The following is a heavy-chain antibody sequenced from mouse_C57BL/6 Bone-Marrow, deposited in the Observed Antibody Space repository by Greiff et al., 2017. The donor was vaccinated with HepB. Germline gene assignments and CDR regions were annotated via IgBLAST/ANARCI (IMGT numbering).Heavy chain of an antibody. Sequence: EVNLVESGGGLVQPGGSLKLSCAASGFTFSDYYMYWVRQTPEKRLEWVAYISNGGGSTYYPDTVKGRFTISRDNAKNTLYLQMSRRKSEDTAMYYCARSLTGGVLHYYAMDYWGQGTSVTVSS. D-gene: IGHD4-1*01. CDR3: ARSLTGGVLHYYAMDY. CDR2: ISNGGGST. J-gene: IGHJ4*01. V-gene: IGHV5-12*01. CDR1: GFTFSDYY.